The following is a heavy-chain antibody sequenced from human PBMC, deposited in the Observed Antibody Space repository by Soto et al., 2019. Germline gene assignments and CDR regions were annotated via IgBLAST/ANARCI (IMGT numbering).Heavy chain of an antibody. CDR2: ISYDGSNK. CDR1: GFTFSSYG. D-gene: IGHD2-2*01. J-gene: IGHJ6*03. CDR3: AKPNQLLFYYYMDV. Sequence: GGSLRLSCAASGFTFSSYGMHWVRQAPGKGLEWVAVISYDGSNKYYADSVKGRFTISRDNSKNTLYLQMNSLRAEDTAVYYCAKPNQLLFYYYMDVWGKGTTVTVSS. V-gene: IGHV3-30*18.